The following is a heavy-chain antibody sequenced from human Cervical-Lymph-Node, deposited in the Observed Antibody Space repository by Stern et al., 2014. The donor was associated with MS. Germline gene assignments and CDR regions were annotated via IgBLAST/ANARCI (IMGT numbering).Heavy chain of an antibody. Sequence: HVQLVQSGAEVKTPGASVKLSCKASGYTFISYSMHWVRQAPGQGLEWMGIINPSGGSTSYAQKFQGRITMTRDTSTNTVYMELSSLRSEDTAVYYCAREVAGHRLGMMDVWGQGTTVTVSS. CDR2: INPSGGST. D-gene: IGHD6-19*01. CDR1: GYTFISYS. V-gene: IGHV1-46*01. CDR3: AREVAGHRLGMMDV. J-gene: IGHJ6*02.